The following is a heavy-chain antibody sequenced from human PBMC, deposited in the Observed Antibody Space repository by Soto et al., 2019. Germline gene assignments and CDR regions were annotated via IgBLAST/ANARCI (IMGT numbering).Heavy chain of an antibody. V-gene: IGHV1-69*02. CDR3: APLGGGELAFDI. CDR2: IIPILGIA. Sequence: SVKVSWKASGGTFSSYTIGRVRQAPGQGLEWMGRIIPILGIANYAQKFQGRVTITADKSTSTAYMELSSLRSEDTAVYYCAPLGGGELAFDIWGQGTMVTVSS. CDR1: GGTFSSYT. J-gene: IGHJ3*02. D-gene: IGHD1-7*01.